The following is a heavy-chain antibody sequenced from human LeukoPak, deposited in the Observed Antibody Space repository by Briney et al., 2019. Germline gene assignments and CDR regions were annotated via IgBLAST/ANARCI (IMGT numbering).Heavy chain of an antibody. D-gene: IGHD3-22*01. CDR2: ISYDGSNK. J-gene: IGHJ4*02. CDR1: GFTFSSYA. V-gene: IGHV3-30*04. CDR3: ARDMYYYDSSAGFDY. Sequence: PGGSLRLSCAASGFTFSSYAMHWVRQAPGKGLEWVAVISYDGSNKYYADSVKGRFTISRDNSKNTLYLQMNSLGAEDTAVYYCARDMYYYDSSAGFDYWGQGTLVTVSS.